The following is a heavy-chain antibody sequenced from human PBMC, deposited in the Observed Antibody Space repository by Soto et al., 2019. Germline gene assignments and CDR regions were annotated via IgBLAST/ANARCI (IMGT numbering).Heavy chain of an antibody. CDR1: GDSIIGIYH. D-gene: IGHD1-1*01. Sequence: SETLSLTCAVSGDSIIGIYHWAWIRQSPGRGLEWIASIYHTGTTYYNPSLKSRLTISVDTSKNHFSLRLTSVTAADTAVYYCARDLWVEPELYYYGMDVWGQGTTVTVSS. CDR3: ARDLWVEPELYYYGMDV. CDR2: IYHTGTT. V-gene: IGHV4-38-2*02. J-gene: IGHJ6*02.